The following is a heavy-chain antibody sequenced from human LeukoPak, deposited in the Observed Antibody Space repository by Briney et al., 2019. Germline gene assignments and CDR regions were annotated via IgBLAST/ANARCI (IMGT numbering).Heavy chain of an antibody. Sequence: GGSLRLSCAASGFTFSSYSMNWVRQAPGKGLEWVSSISSSSSYIYYADSVKGRFTISRDNAKNSLYLQMNSLRAGDTAVYYCAGGKQREYQLPRGDYWGQGTLVTVSS. CDR2: ISSSSSYI. D-gene: IGHD2-2*01. V-gene: IGHV3-21*01. J-gene: IGHJ4*02. CDR1: GFTFSSYS. CDR3: AGGKQREYQLPRGDY.